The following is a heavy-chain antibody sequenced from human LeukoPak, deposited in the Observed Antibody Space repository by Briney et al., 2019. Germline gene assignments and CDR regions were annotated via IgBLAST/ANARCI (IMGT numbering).Heavy chain of an antibody. V-gene: IGHV1-8*01. CDR2: MNPNSGNT. Sequence: ASVKVSCKASGYAFTTYDINWVRQATGQGPEWMGWMNPNSGNTGYTQNFQGRVTMTRNTSISTAYMELSSLKSEDTALYYCARGRGSGHKENWFDPWGLGTLVTVSS. CDR1: GYAFTTYD. CDR3: ARGRGSGHKENWFDP. J-gene: IGHJ5*02. D-gene: IGHD6-19*01.